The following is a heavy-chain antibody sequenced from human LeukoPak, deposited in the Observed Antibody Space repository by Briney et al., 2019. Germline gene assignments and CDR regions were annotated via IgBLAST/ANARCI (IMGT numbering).Heavy chain of an antibody. CDR3: ASIVGATAGDY. J-gene: IGHJ4*02. CDR1: GGIYRSYT. V-gene: IGHV1-69*02. CDR2: IIPILGIA. Sequence: SVKVACKPAGGIYRSYTISGVRQAPGQRLEWLERIIPILGIANYAQKLKGRVTITADKSRSIAYMELSGLRSEDTAVYYCASIVGATAGDYWGQGTLVTVSS. D-gene: IGHD1-26*01.